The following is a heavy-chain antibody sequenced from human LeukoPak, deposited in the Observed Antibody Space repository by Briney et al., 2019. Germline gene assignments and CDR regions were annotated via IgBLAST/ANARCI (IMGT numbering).Heavy chain of an antibody. Sequence: SETLSLTCSGSGYSISSGYFWGWIRRPPGKGPEWIATIHHSGANAYNLSRRSRITLSVDTSKNQATLKMTSVTAADTAVYYCTREVWGSTFPDYWGQGTLVTVSS. CDR3: TREVWGSTFPDY. CDR2: IHHSGAN. CDR1: GYSISSGYF. V-gene: IGHV4-38-2*02. D-gene: IGHD7-27*01. J-gene: IGHJ4*02.